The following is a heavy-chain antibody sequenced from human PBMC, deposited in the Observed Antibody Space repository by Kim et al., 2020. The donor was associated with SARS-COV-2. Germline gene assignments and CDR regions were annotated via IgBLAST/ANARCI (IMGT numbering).Heavy chain of an antibody. CDR3: AIYDILTGYRDV. V-gene: IGHV4-39*07. J-gene: IGHJ6*02. Sequence: YYNPSLKSRVTISVDTSKNQFSLKLSSVTAADTAVYYCAIYDILTGYRDVWGQGTTVTVSS. D-gene: IGHD3-9*01.